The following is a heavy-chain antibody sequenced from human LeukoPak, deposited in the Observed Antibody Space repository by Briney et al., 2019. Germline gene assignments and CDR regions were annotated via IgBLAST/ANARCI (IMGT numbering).Heavy chain of an antibody. CDR1: GGSFSGYY. D-gene: IGHD1-26*01. CDR2: INHSGST. CDR3: ARAPYSPDLYYYYMDV. J-gene: IGHJ6*03. Sequence: SETLSLTCAVYGGSFSGYYWSWIRQPPGKGLEWIGEINHSGSTNYNPSLKSRVTISVDSSKNQFSLRLSTVTAADTAVYYCARAPYSPDLYYYYMDVWGKGTTVTVSS. V-gene: IGHV4-34*01.